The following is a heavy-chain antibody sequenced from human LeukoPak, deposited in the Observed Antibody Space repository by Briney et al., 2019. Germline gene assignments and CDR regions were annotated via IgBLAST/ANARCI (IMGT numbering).Heavy chain of an antibody. CDR1: GFTVSSNY. CDR3: ARGAYSSIY. J-gene: IGHJ4*02. Sequence: GGSLRLSCAASGFTVSSNYMSWVRQAPGKGLEWVSAISGSGGSTYYADSVKGRFTISRDNSKNTVSLQMNSLRAEDTAVYYCARGAYSSIYWGQGTLVTVSS. D-gene: IGHD6-13*01. V-gene: IGHV3-23*01. CDR2: ISGSGGST.